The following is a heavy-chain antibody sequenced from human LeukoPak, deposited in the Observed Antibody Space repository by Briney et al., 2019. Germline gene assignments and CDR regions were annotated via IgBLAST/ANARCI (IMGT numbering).Heavy chain of an antibody. CDR3: ATLREDYYGSGGPFDY. V-gene: IGHV3-66*01. Sequence: PGGSPRLSCAASGFTVSSNYMSWVRQAPGKGLEWVSVIYSGGSTYYADSVKGRFTISRDNSKNTLYLQMNNLRAEDTAVYYCATLREDYYGSGGPFDYWGQGTLVTVSS. CDR1: GFTVSSNY. CDR2: IYSGGST. J-gene: IGHJ4*02. D-gene: IGHD3-10*01.